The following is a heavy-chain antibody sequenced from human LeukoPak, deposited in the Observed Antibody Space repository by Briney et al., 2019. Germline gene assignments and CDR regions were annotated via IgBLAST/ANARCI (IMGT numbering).Heavy chain of an antibody. CDR3: ARERASNNYDNWLDP. CDR1: GDSFNSYY. V-gene: IGHV4-34*01. Sequence: SETLSLTCAVYGDSFNSYYWSWIRQPTGKGLEWLGEINHSGITNYNPSLKSRVTISVDTSTNHFFLRLSPVTAADTAVYYCARERASNNYDNWLDPWGQGILVTVSS. J-gene: IGHJ5*02. CDR2: INHSGIT. D-gene: IGHD4-11*01.